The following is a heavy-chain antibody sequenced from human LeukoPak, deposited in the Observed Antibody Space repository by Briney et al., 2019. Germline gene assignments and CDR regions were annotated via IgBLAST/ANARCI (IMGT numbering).Heavy chain of an antibody. Sequence: PGGSLRLSCAASGFTISSNYMSWVRQAPGKGLDWVSVISDGGSTYYADSVRGRFTISRDNSKNALFLQMNSLRVEDTAVYYCARGVFNWGQGTLVTVSS. CDR1: GFTISSNY. CDR3: ARGVFN. D-gene: IGHD3-10*01. V-gene: IGHV3-53*01. J-gene: IGHJ4*02. CDR2: ISDGGST.